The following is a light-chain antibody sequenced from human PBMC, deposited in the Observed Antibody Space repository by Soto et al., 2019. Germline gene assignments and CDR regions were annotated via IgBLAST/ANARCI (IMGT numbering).Light chain of an antibody. Sequence: EIVMTQSPATXSVSPGERATLSCRASQSVSSNLAWYQQKPGQAPRLLIYGASTRATGIPARFSGSGSGTEFTLTISSLQSEDFAVYYCQQYHNWPPWTFGQGTKVDIK. CDR2: GAS. CDR3: QQYHNWPPWT. J-gene: IGKJ1*01. CDR1: QSVSSN. V-gene: IGKV3-15*01.